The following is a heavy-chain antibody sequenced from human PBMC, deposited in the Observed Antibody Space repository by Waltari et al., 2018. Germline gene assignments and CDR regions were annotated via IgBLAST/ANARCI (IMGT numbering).Heavy chain of an antibody. CDR1: GFSFANYE. Sequence: DVRLVESGGGLVQPGGPLKLSCAAPGFSFANYEMTWVRQAPGKGLEWLSYIASSGRTTEYADSVRGRFTVSRDNSKNLLFLQMHRLRVDDTAVYYCARVWPTSFDSWGQGDLVTVSS. CDR3: ARVWPTSFDS. V-gene: IGHV3-48*03. J-gene: IGHJ4*02. CDR2: IASSGRTT. D-gene: IGHD3-16*01.